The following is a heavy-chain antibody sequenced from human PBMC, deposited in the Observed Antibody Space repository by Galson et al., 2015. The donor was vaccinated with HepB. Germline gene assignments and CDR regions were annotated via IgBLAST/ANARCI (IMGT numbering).Heavy chain of an antibody. Sequence: SVKVSCKASGGTFSSYAISWVRQAPGQGLEWMGGIIPIFGTANYAQKFQGRVTITADESTSTAYMELSSLRSEDTAVYYCARDVGYCSGGSCDSQDDDAFDIWGQGTMVTVSS. V-gene: IGHV1-69*13. D-gene: IGHD2-15*01. CDR3: ARDVGYCSGGSCDSQDDDAFDI. J-gene: IGHJ3*02. CDR1: GGTFSSYA. CDR2: IIPIFGTA.